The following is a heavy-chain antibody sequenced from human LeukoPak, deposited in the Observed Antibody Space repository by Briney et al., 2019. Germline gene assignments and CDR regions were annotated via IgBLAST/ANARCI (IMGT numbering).Heavy chain of an antibody. J-gene: IGHJ6*04. D-gene: IGHD3-10*02. CDR3: AELGITMIGGV. V-gene: IGHV3-21*06. CDR2: ISARSTYI. Sequence: GGSLRLSCAASGFIFGDYSINWVRRAPGKGLEWVSSISARSTYIYYADSVKGRFTISRDNTKTSVYLQMNSLRAEDTAVYYCAELGITMIGGVWGKGTTVTISS. CDR1: GFIFGDYS.